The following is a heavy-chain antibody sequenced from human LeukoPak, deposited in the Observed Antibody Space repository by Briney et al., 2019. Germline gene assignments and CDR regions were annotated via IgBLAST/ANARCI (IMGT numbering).Heavy chain of an antibody. Sequence: SETLSLTCTVSGGSISSYYWSWIRQPAGKGLEWIGRIYTSGSTNYNPSLKSRVTMSVDTSKNQFSLKLSSVTAADTAVYYCARGRLDYYDSSGYYYRSAEYFQHWGQGTLVTVSS. CDR3: ARGRLDYYDSSGYYYRSAEYFQH. D-gene: IGHD3-22*01. V-gene: IGHV4-4*07. CDR1: GGSISSYY. J-gene: IGHJ1*01. CDR2: IYTSGST.